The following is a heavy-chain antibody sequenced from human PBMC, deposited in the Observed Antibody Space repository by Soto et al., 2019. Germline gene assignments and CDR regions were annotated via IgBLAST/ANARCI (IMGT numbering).Heavy chain of an antibody. CDR3: AGLRGYAGSPIDY. D-gene: IGHD2-15*01. Sequence: QVQQQESGPGLVKPSDTLSLTCRVSGAYISDFSWSWIRQPAGKGLEWIGYISYSGNTNYNPSLKSRVTMSVDTPKNQFSLRLSSVTTADTAVYYCAGLRGYAGSPIDYWGQGTLVTVSS. CDR2: ISYSGNT. CDR1: GAYISDFS. J-gene: IGHJ4*02. V-gene: IGHV4-59*07.